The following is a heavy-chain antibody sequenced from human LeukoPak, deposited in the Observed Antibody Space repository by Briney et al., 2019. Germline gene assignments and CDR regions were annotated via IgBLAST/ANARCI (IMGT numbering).Heavy chain of an antibody. J-gene: IGHJ3*02. D-gene: IGHD3-10*01. CDR1: GGSISSGGYS. CDR2: IYHSGST. CDR3: ASSGGGSRDI. V-gene: IGHV4-30-2*01. Sequence: MSSETLSLTCAVSGGSISSGGYSWSWIRQPPGKGLEWIGYIYHSGSTYYNPSLKSRVTISVDRSKNQFSLKLSSVTAADTAVYYCASSGGGSRDIWGQGTMVTVSS.